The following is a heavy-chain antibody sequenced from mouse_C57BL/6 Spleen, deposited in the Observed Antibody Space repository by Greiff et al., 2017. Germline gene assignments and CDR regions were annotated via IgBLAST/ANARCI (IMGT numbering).Heavy chain of an antibody. J-gene: IGHJ3*01. CDR1: GYAFTNYL. CDR3: ARSGIYYDYDGFAY. D-gene: IGHD2-4*01. CDR2: INPGSGGT. Sequence: VQLQQSGAELVRPGTSVKVSCKASGYAFTNYLIEWVKQRPGQGLEWIGVINPGSGGTNYNEKFKGKATLTADKSSSTAYMQLSSLTSEDSAVYFCARSGIYYDYDGFAYWDQGTLVTVSA. V-gene: IGHV1-54*01.